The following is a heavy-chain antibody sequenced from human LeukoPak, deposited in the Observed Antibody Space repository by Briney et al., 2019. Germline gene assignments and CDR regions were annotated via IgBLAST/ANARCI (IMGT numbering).Heavy chain of an antibody. Sequence: QPGGSLRLSCAASGFTFSSYGMHWVRQAPGKGLEWVAFKRYDGSNKYYADSVKGRFTISRDNSKNTLYLQMNSLRAEDTAVYYCAKLGRRIRDAFDIWGQGTMVTVSS. D-gene: IGHD3-3*02. J-gene: IGHJ3*02. CDR3: AKLGRRIRDAFDI. CDR1: GFTFSSYG. V-gene: IGHV3-30*02. CDR2: KRYDGSNK.